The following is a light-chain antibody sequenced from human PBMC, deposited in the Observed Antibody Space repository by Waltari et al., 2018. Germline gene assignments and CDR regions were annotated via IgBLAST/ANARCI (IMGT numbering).Light chain of an antibody. CDR1: QSISTY. Sequence: DIQMTQSPSSLSTSVGDRVTITCRASQSISTYLSWYQQKPGKAPNLLISGASNLQSGFPARFSGRGSGTDFTLTISSLQPEDFANYYCQQSDSLPWTFGQGTKVEIK. CDR3: QQSDSLPWT. J-gene: IGKJ1*01. V-gene: IGKV1-39*01. CDR2: GAS.